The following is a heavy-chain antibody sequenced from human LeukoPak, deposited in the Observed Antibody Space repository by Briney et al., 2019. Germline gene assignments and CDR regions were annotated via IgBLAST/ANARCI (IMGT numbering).Heavy chain of an antibody. Sequence: GGSLRLSCAASGFTFSSYSMNWVRQAPGKGLEWVSYISSSSCTIYYADSVKGRFTISRDNAKNSLYLQMNSLRAEDTAVYYCARTRWSRDYYYGMDVWGQGTTVTVSS. CDR2: ISSSSCTI. CDR1: GFTFSSYS. J-gene: IGHJ6*02. V-gene: IGHV3-48*01. CDR3: ARTRWSRDYYYGMDV. D-gene: IGHD4-23*01.